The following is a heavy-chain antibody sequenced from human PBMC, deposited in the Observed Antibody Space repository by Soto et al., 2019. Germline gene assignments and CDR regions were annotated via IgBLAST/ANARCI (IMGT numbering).Heavy chain of an antibody. CDR1: GFTFGDYA. V-gene: IGHV3-49*03. CDR3: TRPYYDFWSGYYYFDY. Sequence: GGSLRLSCTAPGFTFGDYAMSWFRQAPGKGLEWVGFIRSKAYGGTTEYAASVKGRFTISRDDSKSIAYLQMNSLKTEDTAVYYCTRPYYDFWSGYYYFDYWGQGTLVTVSS. J-gene: IGHJ4*02. CDR2: IRSKAYGGTT. D-gene: IGHD3-3*01.